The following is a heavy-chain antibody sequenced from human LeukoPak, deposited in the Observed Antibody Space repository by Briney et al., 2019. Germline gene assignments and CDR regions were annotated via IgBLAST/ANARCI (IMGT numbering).Heavy chain of an antibody. V-gene: IGHV3-7*02. J-gene: IGHJ4*02. CDR1: GFTFGRYW. D-gene: IGHD3-10*01. CDR2: IKEDGSEK. Sequence: GGSLRLSCAASGFTFGRYWMSWVRQAPGKGLEWLANIKEDGSEKYYVDSVKGRFTISRDNAKNLLYLHMYSLRAEDTSVYYCASGSREWWGQGTLVTVSS. CDR3: ASGSREW.